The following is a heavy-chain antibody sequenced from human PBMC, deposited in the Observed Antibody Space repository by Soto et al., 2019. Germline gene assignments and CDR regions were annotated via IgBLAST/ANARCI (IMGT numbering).Heavy chain of an antibody. CDR3: ARHASSWTQTPSDY. Sequence: SETLSLTCTVSGVSISSYYWSWIRQPPGKGLEWIGHIHYSGSTNYNPSLKSRVSISVDTSKNQFSLKLSSVTAADTAVYYCARHASSWTQTPSDYWGQGPPVTVSS. V-gene: IGHV4-59*08. CDR2: IHYSGST. D-gene: IGHD5-18*01. CDR1: GVSISSYY. J-gene: IGHJ4*02.